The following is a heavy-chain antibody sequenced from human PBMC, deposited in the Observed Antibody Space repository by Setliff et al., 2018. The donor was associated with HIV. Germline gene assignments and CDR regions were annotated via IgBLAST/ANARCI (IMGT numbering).Heavy chain of an antibody. Sequence: SETLSLTCTVSGDPMSSTSYYWGWIRQSPGKGLEWIGSIYYSGSTQYNPSLKSRVTISVDTSKNQFSLKLSSVTAADTAVYYCARDGPQTYGDYERYYFDYWGQGTLVTV. CDR3: ARDGPQTYGDYERYYFDY. J-gene: IGHJ4*02. CDR2: IYYSGST. V-gene: IGHV4-39*07. CDR1: GDPMSSTSYY. D-gene: IGHD4-17*01.